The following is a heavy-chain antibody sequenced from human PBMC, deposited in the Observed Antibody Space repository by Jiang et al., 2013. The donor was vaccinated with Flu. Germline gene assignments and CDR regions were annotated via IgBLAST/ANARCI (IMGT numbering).Heavy chain of an antibody. CDR3: ARDQEEYSTPAWDY. CDR1: GGSISSYY. D-gene: IGHD6-6*01. J-gene: IGHJ4*02. V-gene: IGHV4-4*07. Sequence: SGSGLVKPSETLSLTCTVSGGSISSYYWSWIRQPAGKGLEWIGRIYTSGSTNYNPSLKSRVTMSVDTSKNQFSLKLSSVTAADTAVYYCARDQEEYSTPAWDYWGQGTLVTVSS. CDR2: IYTSGST.